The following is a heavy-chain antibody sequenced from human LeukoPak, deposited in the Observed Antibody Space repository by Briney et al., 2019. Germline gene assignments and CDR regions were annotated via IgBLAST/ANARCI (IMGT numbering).Heavy chain of an antibody. J-gene: IGHJ4*02. Sequence: GGSLRLSCAASGVTFSSYAMSWVRQAPGKGLEWVSAISGSGGSTYYADFVRGGFIIARDNSKNTLYLQMNSLRAEDTAVYYCAKGHHLTTPPDYWGQGTLVTVSS. CDR2: ISGSGGST. V-gene: IGHV3-23*01. CDR1: GVTFSSYA. CDR3: AKGHHLTTPPDY. D-gene: IGHD4-17*01.